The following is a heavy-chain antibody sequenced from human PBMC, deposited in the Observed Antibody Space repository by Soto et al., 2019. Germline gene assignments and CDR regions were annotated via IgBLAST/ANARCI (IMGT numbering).Heavy chain of an antibody. D-gene: IGHD2-2*02. V-gene: IGHV1-46*01. CDR2: INPSGGST. CDR3: ARDRCSSTSCYTVWNWFDP. CDR1: GYTFTSYY. Sequence: ASVKVSCKASGYTFTSYYMHWVRQAPGQGLEWMGIINPSGGSTSYAQKFQGRVTMTRDTSTSTVYMELSSLRSEDTAVYYCARDRCSSTSCYTVWNWFDPWGQGTLVTAPQ. J-gene: IGHJ5*02.